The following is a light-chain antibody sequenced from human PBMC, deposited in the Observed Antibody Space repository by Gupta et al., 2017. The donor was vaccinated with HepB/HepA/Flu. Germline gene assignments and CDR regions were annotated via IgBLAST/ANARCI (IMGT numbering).Light chain of an antibody. CDR3: QSYDSSLSGSYV. CDR1: SSNIGAGYD. J-gene: IGLJ1*01. Sequence: QSVLTQPPSVSGAPGQRVTISCTGRSSNIGAGYDVHWYQQLPGTAPKLLIYGNINRPSGVPGRFSGSKSGTSASLAITGLQAEDEADYYCQSYDSSLSGSYVFGTGTKVTVL. V-gene: IGLV1-40*01. CDR2: GNI.